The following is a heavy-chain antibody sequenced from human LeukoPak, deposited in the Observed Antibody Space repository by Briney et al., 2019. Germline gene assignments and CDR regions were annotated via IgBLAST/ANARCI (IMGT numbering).Heavy chain of an antibody. Sequence: ASVKVSCKASGYTFTSYDINWVRQATGQGLEWIGWMNPNSGNTGYAQKFQGRVTMTRNTPISTAYMELSSLRSEDTAVYYCARGAYYDSSGYYYYYYYMDVWGKGTTVTISS. V-gene: IGHV1-8*01. CDR3: ARGAYYDSSGYYYYYYYMDV. CDR2: MNPNSGNT. D-gene: IGHD3-22*01. J-gene: IGHJ6*03. CDR1: GYTFTSYD.